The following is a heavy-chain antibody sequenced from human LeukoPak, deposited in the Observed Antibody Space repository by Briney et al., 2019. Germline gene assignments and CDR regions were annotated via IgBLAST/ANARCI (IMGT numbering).Heavy chain of an antibody. CDR2: IRSKANSYAT. Sequence: GGSRRLSCAASGFTFSGSAMHWVRQASGKGLEWVGRIRSKANSYATAYASSVKGRFTISRDDSENTAYLQMNSLKTEDTAVYYCSSTSAEGFAYWGQGTLVTVSS. CDR3: SSTSAEGFAY. V-gene: IGHV3-73*01. J-gene: IGHJ4*02. D-gene: IGHD1-26*01. CDR1: GFTFSGSA.